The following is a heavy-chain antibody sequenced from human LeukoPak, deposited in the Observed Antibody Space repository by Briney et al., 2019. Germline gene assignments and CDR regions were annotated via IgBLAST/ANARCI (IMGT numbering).Heavy chain of an antibody. Sequence: PGGSLRLSCAASGFTFSSYAKHWVRQAPGKGLEWVAVISYDGSNKYYADSVKGRFTISRDNSKNTLYLQMNSLRAEDTAVYYCARDLVRYYDSSGYYYWGQGTLVTVSS. D-gene: IGHD3-22*01. CDR2: ISYDGSNK. CDR1: GFTFSSYA. V-gene: IGHV3-30*04. CDR3: ARDLVRYYDSSGYYY. J-gene: IGHJ4*02.